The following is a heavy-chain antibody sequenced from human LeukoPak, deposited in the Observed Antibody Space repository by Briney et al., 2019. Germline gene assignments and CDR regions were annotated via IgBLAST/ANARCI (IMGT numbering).Heavy chain of an antibody. Sequence: QTGGPLRLSCAASGFTFSNYAMNWVRQAPGKGLEWVSAISGGGSGTYYTDSVKGRFTISRDNSKNTLHLQMNSLGAEDTAQYYCATSPYDSKGGEDYWGQGTLVTVSS. V-gene: IGHV3-23*01. CDR1: GFTFSNYA. CDR3: ATSPYDSKGGEDY. CDR2: ISGGGSGT. D-gene: IGHD3-16*01. J-gene: IGHJ4*02.